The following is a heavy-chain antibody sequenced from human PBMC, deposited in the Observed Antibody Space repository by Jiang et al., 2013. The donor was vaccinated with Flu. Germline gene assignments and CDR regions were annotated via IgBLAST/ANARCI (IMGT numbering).Heavy chain of an antibody. CDR1: GYTFTNYP. CDR3: ARKDYYHSGSYSNFED. Sequence: SGAEVKKPGASVKISCKASGYTFTNYPMHWVRQASGQRLEWMGWINAANGDTGYSQNFQGRVTFTRDTSATTAYMELSSLRSEDTAVYYCARKDYYHSGSYSNFEDWGQGTLVTVSS. J-gene: IGHJ4*02. V-gene: IGHV1-3*01. D-gene: IGHD3-10*01. CDR2: INAANGDT.